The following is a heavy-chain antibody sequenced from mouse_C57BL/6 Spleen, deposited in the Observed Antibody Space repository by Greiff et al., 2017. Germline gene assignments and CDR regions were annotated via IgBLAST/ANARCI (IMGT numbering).Heavy chain of an antibody. J-gene: IGHJ1*03. CDR3: ARDRWVDWYFDV. D-gene: IGHD1-1*02. CDR2: INYDGSST. CDR1: GFTFSDYY. V-gene: IGHV5-16*01. Sequence: EVQLVESEGGLVQPGSSMKLSCTASGFTFSDYYMAWVRQVPEKGLEWVANINYDGSSTYYLDSLKSRFIISRDNAKNILYLQMSSLKSEDTATYYCARDRWVDWYFDVWGTGTTVTVSS.